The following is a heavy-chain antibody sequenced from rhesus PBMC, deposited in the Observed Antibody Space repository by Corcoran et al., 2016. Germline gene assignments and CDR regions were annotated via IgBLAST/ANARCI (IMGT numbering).Heavy chain of an antibody. J-gene: IGHJ4*01. CDR2: SRYPGGST. D-gene: IGHD6-25*01. Sequence: EVQLVETGGGLVQPGGSLRLSCAASGFTFSRYGMSWVRQAPGKGLEWVSGSRYPGGSTYYADSVKGRFTISRDNSENTLSLQMNSLRTEDTAVYYCAKEVAAAGNFDYWGQGVLVTVSS. CDR3: AKEVAAAGNFDY. CDR1: GFTFSRYG. V-gene: IGHV3S5*01.